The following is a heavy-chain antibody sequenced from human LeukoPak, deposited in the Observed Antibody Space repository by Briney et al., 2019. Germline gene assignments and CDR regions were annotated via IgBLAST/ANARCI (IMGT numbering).Heavy chain of an antibody. CDR2: IWYDGSNK. J-gene: IGHJ4*02. Sequence: GGSLRLSCAASGFTFSSYGMHWVRQAPGKGLEWVAVIWYDGSNKYYADSVKGRFTISRDNSKNTLYLQMNSLRAEDAAVYYYARGTYCYGSPFFDYWGQGTLVTVSS. CDR1: GFTFSSYG. CDR3: ARGTYCYGSPFFDY. D-gene: IGHD3-10*01. V-gene: IGHV3-33*01.